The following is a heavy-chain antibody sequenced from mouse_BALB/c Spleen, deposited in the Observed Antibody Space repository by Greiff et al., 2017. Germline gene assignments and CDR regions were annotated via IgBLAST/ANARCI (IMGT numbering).Heavy chain of an antibody. V-gene: IGHV5-6-3*01. D-gene: IGHD1-1*01. CDR3: ARLNYYGSSYGYFDV. Sequence: EVMLVESGGGLVQPGGSLKLSCAASGFTFSSYGMSWVRQTPDKRLELVATINSNGGSTYYPDSVKGRFTISRDNAKNTLYLQMSSLKSEDTAMYYCARLNYYGSSYGYFDVWGAGTTVTVSS. J-gene: IGHJ1*01. CDR1: GFTFSSYG. CDR2: INSNGGST.